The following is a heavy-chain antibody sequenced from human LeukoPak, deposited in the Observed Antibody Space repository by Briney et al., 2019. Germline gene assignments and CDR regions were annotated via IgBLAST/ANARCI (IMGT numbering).Heavy chain of an antibody. CDR1: GYTFTDYY. CDR3: ARNRWMDY. Sequence: ASVKVSCKASGYTFTDYYMHWVRQAPGQGLEWMGWINPNSGTNYAQTFQGRVTMTRDTSISTAYMELTRLTSDDTAVYYCARNRWMDYWGQGTLVTVSS. CDR2: INPNSGT. D-gene: IGHD1-1*01. V-gene: IGHV1-2*02. J-gene: IGHJ4*02.